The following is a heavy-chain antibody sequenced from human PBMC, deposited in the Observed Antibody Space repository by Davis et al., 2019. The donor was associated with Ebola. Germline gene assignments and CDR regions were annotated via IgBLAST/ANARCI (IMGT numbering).Heavy chain of an antibody. Sequence: GESLKISCAASGFTFGSYAMSWVRQAPGKGLEWVSYIRGGGSNTVYADSVRGRFTISRDNSKNMLYLQMNSLRVEDTALYYCVQGTTSCHVWGQGTLVTVSS. D-gene: IGHD2-2*01. CDR2: IRGGGSNT. J-gene: IGHJ4*02. V-gene: IGHV3-23*01. CDR3: VQGTTSCHV. CDR1: GFTFGSYA.